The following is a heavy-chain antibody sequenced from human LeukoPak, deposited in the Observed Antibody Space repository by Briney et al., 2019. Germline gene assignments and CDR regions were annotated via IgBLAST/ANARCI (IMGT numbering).Heavy chain of an antibody. D-gene: IGHD3-3*01. CDR2: ISTYNGNR. CDR1: GYSFSNYG. CDR3: ERVFTIFGVVITYYMDV. J-gene: IGHJ6*03. V-gene: IGHV1-18*01. Sequence: GASVKVSCKPSGYSFSNYGISWVRQAPGRGLEWMGWISTYNGNRNYAQKFQGRVTMTTDTSTSTAYMELRSLRFDDTAVYYCERVFTIFGVVITYYMDVWGKGTTVTVSS.